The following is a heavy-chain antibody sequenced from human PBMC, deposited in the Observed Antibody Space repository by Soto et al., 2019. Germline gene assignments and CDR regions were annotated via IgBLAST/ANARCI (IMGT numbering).Heavy chain of an antibody. Sequence: GASVKVSCKASGYTFTSYAMHWVRQAHGQRLEWMGWINAGNGNTKYSQKFQGRVTITRDTSASTAYMELSSLRSEDTAVYYCARGADIVVVPAAIPPDPWGQGTLVTVSS. D-gene: IGHD2-2*02. V-gene: IGHV1-3*01. CDR2: INAGNGNT. CDR3: ARGADIVVVPAAIPPDP. CDR1: GYTFTSYA. J-gene: IGHJ5*02.